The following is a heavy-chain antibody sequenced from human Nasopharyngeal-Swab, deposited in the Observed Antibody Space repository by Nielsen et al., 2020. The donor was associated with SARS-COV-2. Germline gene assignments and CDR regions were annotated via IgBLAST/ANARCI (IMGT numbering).Heavy chain of an antibody. CDR2: IYHSGST. Sequence: SETRSLTCALSGSSISSGYYWGWIRQPPGKGLEWIGSIYHSGSTYYNPSLKSRVTISVDTSKNQFSLKLSSVTAADTAVYYCARRYGDFRSGHYFDYWGQGTLVTVSS. D-gene: IGHD3-3*01. CDR1: GSSISSGYY. J-gene: IGHJ4*02. CDR3: ARRYGDFRSGHYFDY. V-gene: IGHV4-38-2*01.